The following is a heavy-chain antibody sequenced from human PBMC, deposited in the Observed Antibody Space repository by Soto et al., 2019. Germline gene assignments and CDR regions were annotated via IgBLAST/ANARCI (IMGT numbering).Heavy chain of an antibody. CDR1: GGSFSGYY. V-gene: IGHV4-34*01. Sequence: SETLSLTCAVYGGSFSGYYWTWIRQPPGTGLEWIGEINHSGSTNYNPSLKSRVTISVDTSKNQFSLKLTSVTAADTAVYYCARLYSYSNYFDPWGQGTLVTVSS. CDR2: INHSGST. J-gene: IGHJ5*02. CDR3: ARLYSYSNYFDP. D-gene: IGHD4-4*01.